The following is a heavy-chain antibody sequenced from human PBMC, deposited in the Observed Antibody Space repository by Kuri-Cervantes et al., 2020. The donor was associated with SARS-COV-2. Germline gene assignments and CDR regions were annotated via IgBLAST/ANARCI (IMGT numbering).Heavy chain of an antibody. Sequence: GESLKISCAASGFTFSSYSMNWVRQAPGKGLEWVSSISSSSSSYIYYADSVKGRFTISRDKSKNTLYLQMNSLRAEDTAVYYCARKVSSWYDYWGQGTLVAVSS. CDR3: ARKVSSWYDY. D-gene: IGHD6-13*01. J-gene: IGHJ4*02. CDR2: ISSSSSSYI. CDR1: GFTFSSYS. V-gene: IGHV3-21*01.